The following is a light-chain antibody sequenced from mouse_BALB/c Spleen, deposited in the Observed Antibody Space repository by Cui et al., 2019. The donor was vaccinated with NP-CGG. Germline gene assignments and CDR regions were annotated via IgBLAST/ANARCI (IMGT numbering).Light chain of an antibody. V-gene: IGLV1*01. CDR3: ALWYSNHWV. Sequence: QAVVTQESALTTSPGETVTLTCRSSTGAVTIVNYANWVQEKPNHFFTGLIGGTNNRAPGVPARFSGSLIGDKVALTITGAQTEDEAIYFCALWYSNHWVFGGGTKLTVL. CDR1: TGAVTIVNY. J-gene: IGLJ1*01. CDR2: GTN.